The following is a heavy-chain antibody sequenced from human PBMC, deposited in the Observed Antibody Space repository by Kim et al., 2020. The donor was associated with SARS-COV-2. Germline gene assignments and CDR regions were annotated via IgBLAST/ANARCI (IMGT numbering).Heavy chain of an antibody. CDR1: GGSFSGYY. V-gene: IGHV4-34*01. J-gene: IGHJ4*02. Sequence: SETLSLTCAVYGGSFSGYYWSWIRQPPGKGLEWIGEINHSGSTNYNPSLKSRVTISVDTSKNQFSLKLSSVTAADTAVYYCARVLSPGYCSSTSCYFDYWGQGTLVTVSS. D-gene: IGHD2-2*01. CDR2: INHSGST. CDR3: ARVLSPGYCSSTSCYFDY.